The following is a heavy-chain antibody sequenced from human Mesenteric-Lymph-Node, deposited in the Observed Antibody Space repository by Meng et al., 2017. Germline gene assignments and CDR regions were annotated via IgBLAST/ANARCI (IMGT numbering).Heavy chain of an antibody. J-gene: IGHJ4*02. CDR3: ASFDHIPRRNYFNY. CDR1: VGSMSSGNYY. CDR2: IHHSGSA. D-gene: IGHD2-21*01. V-gene: IGHV4-30-4*01. Sequence: QVQLPESGPGLVGPSQTLSLTCTASVGSMSSGNYYWSWIRQPPGKGLEWIGYIHHSGSAYYNPSLKSRVSISVDTSKNQFSLNLNSMTAADTAVYYCASFDHIPRRNYFNYWGQGTLVTVSS.